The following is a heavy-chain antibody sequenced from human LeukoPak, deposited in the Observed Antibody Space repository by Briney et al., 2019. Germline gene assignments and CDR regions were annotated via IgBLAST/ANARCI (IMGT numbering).Heavy chain of an antibody. CDR1: GMTFSDAW. D-gene: IGHD3-3*01. CDR2: IYSGDST. CDR3: VRLVDSAGVGYYYYYMDV. J-gene: IGHJ6*03. Sequence: GGSLRLSCAASGMTFSDAWMSWVRQAPGKGLEWVSVIYSGDSTYYADSVEGRFTISRDNGQNSLHLQMNSLRAEDTAVYYCVRLVDSAGVGYYYYYMDVWGKGTTASVSS. V-gene: IGHV3-66*01.